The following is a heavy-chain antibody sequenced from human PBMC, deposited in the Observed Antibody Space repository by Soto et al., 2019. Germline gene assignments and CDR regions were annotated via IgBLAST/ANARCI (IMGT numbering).Heavy chain of an antibody. D-gene: IGHD3-10*01. J-gene: IGHJ4*02. Sequence: SETLSLTCTVSGGSISSYYWSWIRQPPGKGLEWIGYIYYSGSTNYNPSLKSRVTISVDTSKNQFSLKLSSVTAADTALFYCARARGSYYNFDYWGQGTLVTVSS. CDR1: GGSISSYY. CDR3: ARARGSYYNFDY. CDR2: IYYSGST. V-gene: IGHV4-59*01.